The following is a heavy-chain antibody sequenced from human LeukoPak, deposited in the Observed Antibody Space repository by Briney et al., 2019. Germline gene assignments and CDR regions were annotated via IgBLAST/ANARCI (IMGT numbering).Heavy chain of an antibody. CDR2: INHSGST. V-gene: IGHV4-34*01. J-gene: IGHJ4*02. CDR1: GGSFSGYC. CDR3: ARGRGYSSGWHFDY. Sequence: SETLSLTCAVYGGSFSGYCWSWIRQPPGKGLEWIGEINHSGSTNYNPSLKSRVTISVDTSKNQFSLKLSSVTAADTAVYYCARGRGYSSGWHFDYWGQGTLVTVSS. D-gene: IGHD6-19*01.